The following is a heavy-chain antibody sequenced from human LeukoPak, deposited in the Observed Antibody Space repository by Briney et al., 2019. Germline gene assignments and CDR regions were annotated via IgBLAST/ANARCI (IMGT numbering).Heavy chain of an antibody. D-gene: IGHD2-2*01. V-gene: IGHV3-30*18. CDR1: GFTFGSYG. Sequence: PGRSLRLSCAASGFTFGSYGMHWVRQAPGKGLEWVAVISYDGSNKYYADSVKGRFTISRDNSKNTLYLQMNSLRAEDTAVYYCAKDAKVLVVVPAAVDYWGQGTLVTVSS. CDR3: AKDAKVLVVVPAAVDY. CDR2: ISYDGSNK. J-gene: IGHJ4*02.